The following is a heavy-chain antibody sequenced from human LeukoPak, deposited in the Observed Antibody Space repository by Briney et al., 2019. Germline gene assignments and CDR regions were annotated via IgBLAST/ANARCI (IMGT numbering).Heavy chain of an antibody. J-gene: IGHJ4*02. CDR2: ISGTSGRT. CDR3: AKDLPSNIIAASYYFDY. CDR1: GLTFNNYA. V-gene: IGHV3-23*01. Sequence: PGGSLRLSCAGSGLTFNNYAMSWVRQAPGKGLEWVSGISGTSGRTYYADSVKGRFTISRDNSKNTLFLQMNSLRAEDTAVYYCAKDLPSNIIAASYYFDYWGQGTLVTVSS. D-gene: IGHD6-6*01.